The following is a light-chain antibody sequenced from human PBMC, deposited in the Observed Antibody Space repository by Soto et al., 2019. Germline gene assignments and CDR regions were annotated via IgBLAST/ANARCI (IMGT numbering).Light chain of an antibody. Sequence: EIVLTQSPDTLSLSPGESATLSCRASQSVSSNYLAWYQHKPGRAPRLLIYGASNRATGIPDRFSGSGSGTDFDLTISRLEPEDFAGFYCQQYDDSITFGQGTRLEIE. J-gene: IGKJ5*01. CDR3: QQYDDSIT. CDR1: QSVSSNY. CDR2: GAS. V-gene: IGKV3-20*01.